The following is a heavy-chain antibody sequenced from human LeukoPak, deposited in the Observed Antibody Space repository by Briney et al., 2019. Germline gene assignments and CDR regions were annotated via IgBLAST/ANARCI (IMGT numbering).Heavy chain of an antibody. CDR1: GGSISSYY. Sequence: SETLSLTCTVSGGSISSYYWSWIRQPPGKGLEWIGYIYYSGSTNYNPSLKSQVTISVDTSKNQFSLKLSSVTAADTAVYYCARESQWFLYSSSWPDAFDIWGQGTMVTVSS. D-gene: IGHD6-13*01. CDR3: ARESQWFLYSSSWPDAFDI. V-gene: IGHV4-59*01. CDR2: IYYSGST. J-gene: IGHJ3*02.